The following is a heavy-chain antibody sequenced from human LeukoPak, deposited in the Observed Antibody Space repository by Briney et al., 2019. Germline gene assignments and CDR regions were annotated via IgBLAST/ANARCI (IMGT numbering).Heavy chain of an antibody. CDR2: INHNGNVN. D-gene: IGHD1-26*01. V-gene: IGHV3-7*03. Sequence: PGGSLRLSCAASGFTFSSYWMNWARQAPGKGLEWVASINHNGNVNYYVDSVKGRFTISRDNAKNSLYLQMSNLRAEDTAVYYCATQKGAQYYFDYWGQGTLVTVSS. CDR1: GFTFSSYW. CDR3: ATQKGAQYYFDY. J-gene: IGHJ4*02.